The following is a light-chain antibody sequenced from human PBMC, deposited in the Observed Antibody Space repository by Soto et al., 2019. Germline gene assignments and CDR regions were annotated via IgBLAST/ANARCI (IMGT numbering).Light chain of an antibody. Sequence: VLTQPPSASGTPGQRVSISCSGGSSNIGSNTVNWYQQLPGTAPKLLIYSNNHRPSGVPDRFSGSKSGTSASLAISGLRSEDEADYYCATWDDSLNGNVFGTGTKVTVL. J-gene: IGLJ1*01. V-gene: IGLV1-44*01. CDR3: ATWDDSLNGNV. CDR1: SSNIGSNT. CDR2: SNN.